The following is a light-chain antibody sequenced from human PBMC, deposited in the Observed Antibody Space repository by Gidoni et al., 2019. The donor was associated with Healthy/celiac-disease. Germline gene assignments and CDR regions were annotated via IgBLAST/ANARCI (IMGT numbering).Light chain of an antibody. CDR3: QQSYSTPWT. V-gene: IGKV1-39*01. CDR1: QSISSY. Sequence: DIQMTQSPSSLSASVEDRVTITCRASQSISSYLNWYQQKPGKAPKLLIYAASSLQSGVPSRLSGSGSGTDFTLTISSLQPEDFATYYCQQSYSTPWTFGQGTKVEIK. CDR2: AAS. J-gene: IGKJ1*01.